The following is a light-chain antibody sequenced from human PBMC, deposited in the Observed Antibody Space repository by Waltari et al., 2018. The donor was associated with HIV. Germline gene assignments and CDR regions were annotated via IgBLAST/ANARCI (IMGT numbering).Light chain of an antibody. J-gene: IGLJ2*01. CDR3: QAWDSSTVL. CDR2: QDD. Sequence: SHELTQPPSVSVSPGQTASITCSGDYLGDKYASWYQQKPGQSPVLVIYQDDKRPSGIPGRFSGPNYVTTATLTCTGTQAMDEAYDYGQAWDSSTVLFGGGTKVTVL. CDR1: YLGDKY. V-gene: IGLV3-1*01.